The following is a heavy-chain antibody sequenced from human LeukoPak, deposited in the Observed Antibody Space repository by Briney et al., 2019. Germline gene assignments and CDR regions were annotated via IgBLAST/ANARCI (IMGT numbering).Heavy chain of an antibody. V-gene: IGHV4-31*03. CDR1: GGSISSGGYY. J-gene: IGHJ4*02. Sequence: TSETLSLTCTVSGGSISSGGYYWSWIRQHPGKGLEWIGYIYYSGSTYYNPSLKSRVTISVDTSKNQFSLKLSSVTAADTAVYYCARGVAGMGDYWGQGTLVTVSS. CDR2: IYYSGST. D-gene: IGHD6-19*01. CDR3: ARGVAGMGDY.